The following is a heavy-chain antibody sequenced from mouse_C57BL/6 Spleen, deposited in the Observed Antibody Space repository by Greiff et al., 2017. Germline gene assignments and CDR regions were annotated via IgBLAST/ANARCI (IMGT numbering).Heavy chain of an antibody. V-gene: IGHV1-80*01. Sequence: QVQLQQSGAELVKPGASVKISCKASGYAFSSYWLNWVKQRPGKGLEWIGQIYPGDGDTNYNGKFKGKATLTADKSSSTAYMQLISLTSEDSAVYVCARSIYYYGSSVYYFDYWGQGTTLTVSS. CDR2: IYPGDGDT. D-gene: IGHD1-1*01. CDR1: GYAFSSYW. J-gene: IGHJ2*01. CDR3: ARSIYYYGSSVYYFDY.